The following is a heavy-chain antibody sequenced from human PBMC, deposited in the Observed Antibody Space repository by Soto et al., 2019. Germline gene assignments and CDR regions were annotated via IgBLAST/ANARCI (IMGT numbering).Heavy chain of an antibody. CDR3: AKPFTFGGVIGFAY. Sequence: QVQLVESGGGVVQPGRSLRLSCAASGFTFSSYGMHWVRQAPGKGLEWVAVISYDGSNKYYADSVKGRFTISRDNSKSALYLQMNSLRAEGTAVYYCAKPFTFGGVIGFAYWGQGTLVTVSS. J-gene: IGHJ4*02. D-gene: IGHD3-16*02. CDR1: GFTFSSYG. V-gene: IGHV3-30*18. CDR2: ISYDGSNK.